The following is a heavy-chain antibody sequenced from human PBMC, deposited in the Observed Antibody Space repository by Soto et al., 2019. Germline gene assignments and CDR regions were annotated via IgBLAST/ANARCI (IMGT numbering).Heavy chain of an antibody. Sequence: QVQLQQWGAGLLKPSETLSLTCAVYGGSFSGYYRSWVRQSPRKGLEWIGEINHSGSTNYNPSLKSRLTMPVDTSKNQFSLKLSFVTAADTALYYCVACDYGDYPRYWGQGTLVTVSS. V-gene: IGHV4-34*01. CDR1: GGSFSGYY. CDR2: INHSGST. J-gene: IGHJ4*02. CDR3: VACDYGDYPRY. D-gene: IGHD4-17*01.